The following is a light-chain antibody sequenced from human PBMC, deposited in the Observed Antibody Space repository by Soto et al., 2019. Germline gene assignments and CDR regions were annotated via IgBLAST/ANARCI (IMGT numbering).Light chain of an antibody. CDR2: GAF. J-gene: IGKJ1*01. CDR1: QSVSSN. Sequence: EIVITQSPVTLSVSPGERVTLSCRASQSVSSNLAWYQQKPGQAPSLLIYGAFTGATGIPARFSGTGSGTEFTLTISSLQSEDFALYYCQQYNDWPLTLGQGTKVDIK. CDR3: QQYNDWPLT. V-gene: IGKV3-15*01.